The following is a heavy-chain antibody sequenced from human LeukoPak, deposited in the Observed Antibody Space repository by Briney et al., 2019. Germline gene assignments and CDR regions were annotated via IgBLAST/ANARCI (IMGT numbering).Heavy chain of an antibody. J-gene: IGHJ4*02. CDR2: INTDGSST. D-gene: IGHD5-18*01. V-gene: IGHV3-74*01. CDR3: ARGQSSYGYIPVDY. Sequence: PGGSLRLSCAASGFTFSSYWMHWVRQAPGKGLVWGSLINTDGSSTSYADSVKGRFTISRDNAKNTLYLQMNSLRAEDTAVYYCARGQSSYGYIPVDYWRQGTLVTVSS. CDR1: GFTFSSYW.